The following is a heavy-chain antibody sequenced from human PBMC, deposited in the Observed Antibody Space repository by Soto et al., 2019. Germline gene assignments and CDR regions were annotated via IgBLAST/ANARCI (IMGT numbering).Heavy chain of an antibody. V-gene: IGHV3-9*01. CDR2: ISWNSGDI. CDR1: GFSFDDYG. Sequence: EVQLVESGGGSVQPGRSLRLSCAASGFSFDDYGMHWVRQGPGKGLSWVSGISWNSGDIYYADSVKGRFTISRDNAKRSLYLQMNSLRTEDTALYYCAKDNDLDRDGPFDYWGHGILVPVYS. CDR3: AKDNDLDRDGPFDY. J-gene: IGHJ4*01. D-gene: IGHD2-2*03.